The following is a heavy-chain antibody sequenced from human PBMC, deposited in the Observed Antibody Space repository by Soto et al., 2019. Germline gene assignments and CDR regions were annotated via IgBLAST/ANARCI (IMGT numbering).Heavy chain of an antibody. V-gene: IGHV3-11*01. CDR2: ISNSGTTI. CDR3: ARRLGYCSGGSCPTDS. Sequence: GGSLILSCAASGFTFSYYYMYWIRQAPGKGLDWVSYISNSGTTIYYADSVKGRFTISRDNAKNTLFLQMNSLRAEDTAVYYCARRLGYCSGGSCPTDSWGQGTLVTVSS. CDR1: GFTFSYYY. J-gene: IGHJ4*02. D-gene: IGHD2-15*01.